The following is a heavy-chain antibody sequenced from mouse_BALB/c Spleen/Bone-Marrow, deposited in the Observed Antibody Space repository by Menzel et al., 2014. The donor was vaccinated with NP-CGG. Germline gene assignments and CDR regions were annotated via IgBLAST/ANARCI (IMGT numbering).Heavy chain of an antibody. J-gene: IGHJ4*01. CDR3: AREGNYYGSIAMDY. V-gene: IGHV1S81*02. D-gene: IGHD1-1*01. Sequence: VQLVESGAELVKPGASVKLSCKASGYTFTSYWMHWVKQRPGQGLEWIGEINPSNGRTNYNEKFKSKATLTVDKSSSTAYMQLSSLTSEDSAVDYCAREGNYYGSIAMDYWGQGTSVTVSS. CDR2: INPSNGRT. CDR1: GYTFTSYW.